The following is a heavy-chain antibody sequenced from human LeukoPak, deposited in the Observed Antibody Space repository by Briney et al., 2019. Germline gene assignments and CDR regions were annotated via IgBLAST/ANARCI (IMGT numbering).Heavy chain of an antibody. CDR2: IIPIFGTA. CDR1: GGTFSSYA. V-gene: IGHV1-69*13. J-gene: IGHJ4*02. CDR3: ARAHPLVRGVIYTQYFGY. D-gene: IGHD3-10*01. Sequence: ASVKVSCKASGGTFSSYAISWVRQAPGQGLEWMGGIIPIFGTANYAQKFQGRVTITADESTSTAYMELSSLRSEDTAVYYCARAHPLVRGVIYTQYFGYWGQGTLVTVSS.